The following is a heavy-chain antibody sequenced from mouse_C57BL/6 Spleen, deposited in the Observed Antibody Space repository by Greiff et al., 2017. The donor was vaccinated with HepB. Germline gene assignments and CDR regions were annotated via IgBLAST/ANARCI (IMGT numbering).Heavy chain of an antibody. V-gene: IGHV5-12*01. CDR3: ARSRAGSSPFDY. CDR2: ISNGGGST. CDR1: GFTFSDYY. D-gene: IGHD1-1*01. Sequence: EVHLVESGGGLVQPGGSLKLSCAASGFTFSDYYMYWVRQTPEKRLEWVAYISNGGGSTYYPDTVKGRFTISRDNAKNTLYLQMSRLKSEDTAMYYCARSRAGSSPFDYWGQGTTLTVSS. J-gene: IGHJ2*01.